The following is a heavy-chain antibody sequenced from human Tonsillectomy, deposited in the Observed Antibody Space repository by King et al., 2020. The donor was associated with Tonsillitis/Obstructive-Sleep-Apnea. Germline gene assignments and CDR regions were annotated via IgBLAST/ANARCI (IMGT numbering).Heavy chain of an antibody. V-gene: IGHV3-23*04. CDR3: AKVFEWFGNPLGWFVS. D-gene: IGHD3-10*01. Sequence: VQLVESGGGLVQPGGSLRLSCAASGFTFSSDAMSWVRQAPGKGLEWVSTISDRGASTFYADSVKGRFTISRDNSKNTLYLDMHSLRAEDTSLYYCAKVFEWFGNPLGWFVSWGQGTLVTVSS. CDR2: ISDRGAST. CDR1: GFTFSSDA. J-gene: IGHJ5*01.